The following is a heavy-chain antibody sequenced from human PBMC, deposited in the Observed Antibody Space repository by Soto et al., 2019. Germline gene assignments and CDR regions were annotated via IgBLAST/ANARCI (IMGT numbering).Heavy chain of an antibody. Sequence: QVQLVQSGAEVKKPGSSVKVSCKASGGTFSSYAISWVRQAPGQGLEWMGGIIPIFGTANYAQKYQGRVTITADESTSTAYMELSSLRSEDTAVYYCASGGSVGATKGGYYYYYGMDVWGQGTTVTVSS. CDR1: GGTFSSYA. J-gene: IGHJ6*02. CDR3: ASGGSVGATKGGYYYYYGMDV. CDR2: IIPIFGTA. D-gene: IGHD1-26*01. V-gene: IGHV1-69*01.